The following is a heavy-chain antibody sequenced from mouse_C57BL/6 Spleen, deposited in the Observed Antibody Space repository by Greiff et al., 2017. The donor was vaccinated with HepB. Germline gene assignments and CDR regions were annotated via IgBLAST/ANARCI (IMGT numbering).Heavy chain of an antibody. CDR1: GFSLTSYG. CDR3: ARIDGYYDRGYYAMDY. D-gene: IGHD2-3*01. V-gene: IGHV2-2*01. CDR2: IWSGGST. J-gene: IGHJ4*01. Sequence: VKVIESGPGLVQPSQSLSITCTVSGFSLTSYGVHWVRQSPGKGLEWLGVIWSGGSTDYNAAFISRLSISKDNSKSQVFFKMNSLQADDTAIYYCARIDGYYDRGYYAMDYWGQGTSVTVSS.